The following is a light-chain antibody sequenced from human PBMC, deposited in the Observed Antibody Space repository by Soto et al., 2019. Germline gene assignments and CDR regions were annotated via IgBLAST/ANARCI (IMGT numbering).Light chain of an antibody. V-gene: IGKV3-20*01. CDR2: GAS. CDR3: QQYVGWT. Sequence: EIVLTQSPGTLSLSPGERATLSCRASHSVGSSHLAWYQQKPGQAPRLLIYGASSMDTGVPDRFSGSGSGTDFTLTISRLEPEDSAVYYCQQYVGWTFGQGTKVEIK. CDR1: HSVGSSH. J-gene: IGKJ1*01.